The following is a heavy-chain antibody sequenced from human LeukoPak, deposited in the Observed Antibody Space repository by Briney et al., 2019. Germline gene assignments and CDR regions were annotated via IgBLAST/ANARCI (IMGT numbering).Heavy chain of an antibody. Sequence: GGSLRLSCAASGFTFSSYSMNWVRQAPGKGLEWVSSISSSGSHTYHADSVKGRFTISRHNAKNSLYLQMNSLRADDTAVYYCAGGGITTFDYWGQGSLVTVSS. D-gene: IGHD3-22*01. CDR1: GFTFSSYS. CDR3: AGGGITTFDY. J-gene: IGHJ4*02. CDR2: ISSSGSHT. V-gene: IGHV3-21*01.